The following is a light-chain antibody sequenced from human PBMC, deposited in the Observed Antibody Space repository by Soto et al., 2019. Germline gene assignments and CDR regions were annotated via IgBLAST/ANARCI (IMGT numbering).Light chain of an antibody. CDR3: QQYFKWPPWT. CDR2: GAS. CDR1: QSVSSN. J-gene: IGKJ1*01. Sequence: EIVMTQSPATLSESPGERATLSCRASQSVSSNLAWYQQKPGQAPRLLIYGASTRATGIPARFSGSGSGTEFTLTISSLQSEDFAVYYCQQYFKWPPWTFGQGTKVEIK. V-gene: IGKV3-15*01.